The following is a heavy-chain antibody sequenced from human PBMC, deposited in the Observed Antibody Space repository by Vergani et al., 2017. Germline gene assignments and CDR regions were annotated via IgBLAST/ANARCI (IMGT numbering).Heavy chain of an antibody. CDR1: GFTFDDYT. CDR3: AKDLSYYYDSSGYSLPDY. D-gene: IGHD3-22*01. CDR2: ISWDGGST. V-gene: IGHV3-43*01. J-gene: IGHJ4*02. Sequence: EVQLLESGGGLVQPGGSLRLSCAASGFTFDDYTMHWVRQAPGKGLEWVSLISWDGGSTYYADSVKGRFTISRDNSKNSLYLQMNSLRTEDTALYYCAKDLSYYYDSSGYSLPDYWGQGTLVTVSS.